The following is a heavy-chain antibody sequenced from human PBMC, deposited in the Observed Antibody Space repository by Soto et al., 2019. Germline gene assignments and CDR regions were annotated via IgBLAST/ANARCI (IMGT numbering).Heavy chain of an antibody. CDR2: IDLSESYT. Sequence: PGESLKISCKVSGYSFASQWISWVRQVPGKGQEWMGRIDLSESYTTYNPSFQGHVTFSADKSITTAYLQWRSLEASDTAIYYCATLGLTTYYFGYWGQGTLVTVSS. J-gene: IGHJ4*02. V-gene: IGHV5-10-1*01. CDR3: ATLGLTTYYFGY. CDR1: GYSFASQW.